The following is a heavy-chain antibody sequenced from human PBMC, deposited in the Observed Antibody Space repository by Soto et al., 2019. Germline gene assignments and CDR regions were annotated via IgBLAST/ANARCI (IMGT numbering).Heavy chain of an antibody. CDR2: ISYDVSKK. CDR3: ARDRGVAAPTWFGP. D-gene: IGHD6-19*01. CDR1: GLTIRSYA. Sequence: QVQLVESGGGVVQPGRSLRLSCAASGLTIRSYAMHWVRQAPGKGLEWVAVISYDVSKKFHADSVKGSFTILRDNSRNTLYLQMNSLIAENTAVYYCARDRGVAAPTWFGPCGQGTLVTVSS. V-gene: IGHV3-30-3*01. J-gene: IGHJ5*02.